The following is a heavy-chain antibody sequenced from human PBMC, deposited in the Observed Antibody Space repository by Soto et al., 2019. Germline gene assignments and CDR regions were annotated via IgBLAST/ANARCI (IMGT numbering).Heavy chain of an antibody. CDR1: GFTFSSYS. CDR3: AREDTAMGPLYYYYMDV. Sequence: GGSLRLSCAASGFTFSSYSMNWVRQAPGKGLEWVSYISSSSSTIYYADSVKGRFTISRDNAKNSLYLQMNSLRAEDTAVYYCAREDTAMGPLYYYYMDVWGKGTTVTVSS. CDR2: ISSSSSTI. V-gene: IGHV3-48*01. J-gene: IGHJ6*03. D-gene: IGHD5-18*01.